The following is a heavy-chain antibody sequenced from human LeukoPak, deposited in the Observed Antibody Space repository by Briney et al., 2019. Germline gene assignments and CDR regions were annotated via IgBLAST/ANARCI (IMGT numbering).Heavy chain of an antibody. CDR1: GYTFNRYS. J-gene: IGHJ4*02. D-gene: IGHD4-17*01. Sequence: ASVKVSCKASGYTFNRYSISWVRQAPGQGLEWMGWINAYNGNTNYTQKSQGRVTMTTDTSTSTAYMELRSLRSDDTAVYYCARHLYGDYFFDYWGQGTLITVSS. CDR3: ARHLYGDYFFDY. CDR2: INAYNGNT. V-gene: IGHV1-18*01.